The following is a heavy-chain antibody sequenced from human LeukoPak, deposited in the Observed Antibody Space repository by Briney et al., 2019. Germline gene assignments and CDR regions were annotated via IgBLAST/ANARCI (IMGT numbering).Heavy chain of an antibody. CDR1: GISLSNYG. V-gene: IGHV3-11*01. CDR2: ISSSGSTI. Sequence: GGSLRLSCAVSGISLSNYGMSWVRQAPGKGLEWVSYISSSGSTIYYADSVKGRFTISRDNAKNSLYLQMNSLRAEDTAVYYCARDLGRYCSGGSCYSDPWFDPWGQGTLVTVSS. J-gene: IGHJ5*02. CDR3: ARDLGRYCSGGSCYSDPWFDP. D-gene: IGHD2-15*01.